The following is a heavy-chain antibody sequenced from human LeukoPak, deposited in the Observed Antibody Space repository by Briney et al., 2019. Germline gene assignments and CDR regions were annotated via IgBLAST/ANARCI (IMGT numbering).Heavy chain of an antibody. CDR3: AKDGKNYFDC. V-gene: IGHV3-43D*03. Sequence: GGSLRLSCAASGFTFDDYAMHWVRQAPGKGLAWVSLITWDGGSTYYADSVKGRLTISRGNSKNSLSLQMNSLRAEDTALYYCAKDGKNYFDCWGQGTLVTVSS. J-gene: IGHJ4*02. CDR2: ITWDGGST. CDR1: GFTFDDYA.